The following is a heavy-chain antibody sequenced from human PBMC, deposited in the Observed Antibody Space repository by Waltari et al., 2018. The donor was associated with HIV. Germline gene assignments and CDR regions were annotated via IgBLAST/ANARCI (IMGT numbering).Heavy chain of an antibody. J-gene: IGHJ6*02. CDR3: ARASSGWYGTYYYYGMDV. D-gene: IGHD6-19*01. CDR2: MNPNSGNT. CDR1: GYTFTSYD. V-gene: IGHV1-8*01. Sequence: QVQLVQSGAEVKKPGASVKVSCKASGYTFTSYDINWVRQATGQGLEWMGWMNPNSGNTGYAQKFQGRVTMTRNTSISTAYMELSSLRSEDMAVYYCARASSGWYGTYYYYGMDVWGQGTTVTVSS.